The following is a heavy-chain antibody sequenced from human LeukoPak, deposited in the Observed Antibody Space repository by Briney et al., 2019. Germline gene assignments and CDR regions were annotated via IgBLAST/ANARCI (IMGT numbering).Heavy chain of an antibody. V-gene: IGHV4-4*07. J-gene: IGHJ4*02. D-gene: IGHD3-16*02. CDR3: ARAGYTISSYRFDY. CDR1: GGSINSYW. CDR2: IYTTGMT. Sequence: PSETLSLICSVSGGSINSYWWSWIRPPAGKGLEFIGRIYTTGMTNYNPSLKSRVSMSVDTSKNKFSLELRSVTAADTAVYFCARAGYTISSYRFDYWGQGALVTVSS.